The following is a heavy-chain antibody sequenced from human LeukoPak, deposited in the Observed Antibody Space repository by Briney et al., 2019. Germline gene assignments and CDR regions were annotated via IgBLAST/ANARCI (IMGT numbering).Heavy chain of an antibody. D-gene: IGHD2-15*01. Sequence: GASVKVSCKASGYTFTSYGISWVRQAPGQGLEWMGWNSAYNGNTNYAQKLQGRVTMTTDTSTSTAYMELRSLRSDDTAVYYCVRDRSWRTTLNWFDPWGQGTLVTVSS. CDR3: VRDRSWRTTLNWFDP. V-gene: IGHV1-18*01. CDR2: NSAYNGNT. J-gene: IGHJ5*02. CDR1: GYTFTSYG.